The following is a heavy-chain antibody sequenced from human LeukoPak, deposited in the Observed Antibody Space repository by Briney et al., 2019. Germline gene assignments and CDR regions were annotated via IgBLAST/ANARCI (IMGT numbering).Heavy chain of an antibody. V-gene: IGHV3-53*01. Sequence: GGSLRLSCAASGVAVSDSYMSWVRQAPGKGLEWLSIIYSGDITYYVDSVKGRFTIPRDNAKNSLYLQMNSLRAEDTAVYYCARIAAMVHIWGQGTLVTVSS. CDR3: ARIAAMVHI. CDR2: IYSGDIT. J-gene: IGHJ4*02. CDR1: GVAVSDSY. D-gene: IGHD3-10*01.